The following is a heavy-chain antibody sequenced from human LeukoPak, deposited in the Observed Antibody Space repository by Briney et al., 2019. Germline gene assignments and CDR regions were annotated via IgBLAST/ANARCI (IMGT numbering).Heavy chain of an antibody. D-gene: IGHD2-2*01. CDR1: GFTFSSYG. J-gene: IGHJ6*02. CDR3: AREALYCSSTSALCGMDV. V-gene: IGHV3-33*01. CDR2: IWYDGSNK. Sequence: PGGSLRLSCAASGFTFSSYGMHWVRQAPGKGLEWVAVIWYDGSNKYCADSVKGRFTISRDNSKNTLYLQMNSLRAEDTAVYYCAREALYCSSTSALCGMDVWGQGTTVTVSS.